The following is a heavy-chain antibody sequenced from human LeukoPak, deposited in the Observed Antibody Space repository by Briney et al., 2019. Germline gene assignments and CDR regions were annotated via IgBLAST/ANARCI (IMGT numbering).Heavy chain of an antibody. CDR3: ARLLDNDISGDPDTFDV. Sequence: PSETLSLTCTVSGGSISSYYWSWIRQPPGKGLEWIGYIYYSGNTNYIPSLKSRVTISVDTSKSQFSLKLTSVTSADTAVYSCARLLDNDISGDPDTFDVWGQGTTVIVSS. CDR2: IYYSGNT. J-gene: IGHJ3*01. V-gene: IGHV4-59*01. D-gene: IGHD3-22*01. CDR1: GGSISSYY.